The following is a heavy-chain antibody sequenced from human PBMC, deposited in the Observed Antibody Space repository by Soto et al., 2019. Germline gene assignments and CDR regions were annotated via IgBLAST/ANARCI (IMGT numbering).Heavy chain of an antibody. Sequence: QVQLVQSGAEVKKPGASVKVSCKASGYTFTSYGISWVRQAPGQGLEWMGWISAYNGNTNYAQKLQGRVTMTTDTSTSTAYMELRSLRSDDTAVYYCARWGNIVLVPAAMFEVSGMDVWGQGTTVTVSS. CDR3: ARWGNIVLVPAAMFEVSGMDV. CDR1: GYTFTSYG. CDR2: ISAYNGNT. J-gene: IGHJ6*02. V-gene: IGHV1-18*01. D-gene: IGHD2-2*01.